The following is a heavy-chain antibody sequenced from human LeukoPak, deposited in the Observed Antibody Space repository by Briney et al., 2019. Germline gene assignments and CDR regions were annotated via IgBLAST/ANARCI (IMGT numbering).Heavy chain of an antibody. CDR2: ISGSGGST. V-gene: IGHV3-23*01. CDR1: GFTFSGFS. CDR3: AKRGYCSSTSCLPFDY. D-gene: IGHD2-2*01. J-gene: IGHJ4*02. Sequence: GGSLRLSCVASGFTFSGFSMNWVRLAPGKGLELVSAISGSGGSTYYADSVKGRFTISRDNSKNTLYLQMNSLRAEDTAVYYCAKRGYCSSTSCLPFDYWGQGTLVTVSS.